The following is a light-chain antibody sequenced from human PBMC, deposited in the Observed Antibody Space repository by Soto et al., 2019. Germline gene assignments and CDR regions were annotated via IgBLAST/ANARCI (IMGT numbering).Light chain of an antibody. CDR1: QSVSSN. J-gene: IGKJ1*01. Sequence: EILMTQPPATLSVSPGERAPLSCRASQSVSSNLAWYQQKPGQAPRLLIYGASTRATGIPARFSGSGSGTEFTLTISSLQSEDFAVYYCQQYNNWPRTFGQGTKVDIK. CDR3: QQYNNWPRT. V-gene: IGKV3-15*01. CDR2: GAS.